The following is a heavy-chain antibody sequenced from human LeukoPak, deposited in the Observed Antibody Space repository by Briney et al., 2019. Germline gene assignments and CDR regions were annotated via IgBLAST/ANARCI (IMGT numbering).Heavy chain of an antibody. D-gene: IGHD6-19*01. CDR3: ARVSVAGTRVDY. V-gene: IGHV3-23*01. Sequence: GGSLRLSCVASGFTLRSYVMNWVRQTPGKGLEWVSSISGSGDSTFYADSVKGRFTISRDNSKNTLYLQMNSLRAEDTAVYYCARVSVAGTRVDYWGQGTLVTVSS. CDR1: GFTLRSYV. J-gene: IGHJ4*02. CDR2: ISGSGDST.